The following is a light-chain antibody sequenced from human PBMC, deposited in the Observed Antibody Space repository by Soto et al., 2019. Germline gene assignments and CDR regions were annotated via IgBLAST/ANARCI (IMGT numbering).Light chain of an antibody. Sequence: DIILTQSPATLSLSPGERATLSCRASQSVGTSLAWFQQRPGQAPRLLFSDASTRATGIPARFSGSGSGTDFPLAISSLQPEDVAVYYCQQRTNWPPSDSSGQGTKLEL. CDR2: DAS. J-gene: IGKJ2*01. CDR3: QQRTNWPPSDS. V-gene: IGKV3-11*01. CDR1: QSVGTS.